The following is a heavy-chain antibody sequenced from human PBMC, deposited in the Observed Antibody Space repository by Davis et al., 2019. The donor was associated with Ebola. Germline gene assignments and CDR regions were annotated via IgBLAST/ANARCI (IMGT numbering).Heavy chain of an antibody. CDR2: INTNTGNP. V-gene: IGHV7-4-1*02. D-gene: IGHD3-3*01. Sequence: AASVKVSCKASGYTFTSYAMNWVRQAPGQGLEWMGWINTNTGNPTYAQGFTGRFVFSLDTSVSTAYLQISSLKAEDTAVYYCARMRPLFWSGYYRSGMDVWGQGTTVTVSS. J-gene: IGHJ6*02. CDR1: GYTFTSYA. CDR3: ARMRPLFWSGYYRSGMDV.